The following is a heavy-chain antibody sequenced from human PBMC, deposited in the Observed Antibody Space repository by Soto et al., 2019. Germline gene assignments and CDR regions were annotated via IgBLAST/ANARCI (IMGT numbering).Heavy chain of an antibody. J-gene: IGHJ4*02. D-gene: IGHD3-22*01. CDR1: GFTFSRYG. Sequence: GGALRLSRAASGFTFSRYGRHWVRQAPGKGLELVAVISYDGSNKYYADSVKGRFTISRDNSKNTLYLQMNSLRSEDTAVYYCASGPLSYYYDSSGYWSYFDYWGQGTLVTVSS. CDR3: ASGPLSYYYDSSGYWSYFDY. CDR2: ISYDGSNK. V-gene: IGHV3-30*03.